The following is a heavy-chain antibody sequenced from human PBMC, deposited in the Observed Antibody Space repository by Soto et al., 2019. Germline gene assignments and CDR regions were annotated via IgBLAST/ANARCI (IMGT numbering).Heavy chain of an antibody. CDR2: INYSGST. D-gene: IGHD3-22*01. V-gene: IGHV4-59*08. CDR1: GGSISSYY. J-gene: IGHJ4*02. CDR3: ERHSIWLLLSDY. Sequence: SETLSLTCTVSGGSISSYYWSWIRQPPGKGLEWIGYINYSGSTNYNPSLKSRVTISVDTSKNQFSLKLDSVTAADTAVYFCERHSIWLLLSDYWGQGSLVTVSS.